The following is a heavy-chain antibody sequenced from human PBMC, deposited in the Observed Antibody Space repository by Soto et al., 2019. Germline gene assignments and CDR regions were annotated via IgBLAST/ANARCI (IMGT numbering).Heavy chain of an antibody. CDR3: ARRRPTYYYDSSGYRYGMDV. Sequence: SETLSLTCTVSGGSISSSSYYWGWIRQPPGKGLEWIGSIYYSGSTYYNPSLKSRVTISVDTSKNQFSLKLSSVTAADTAVYYCARRRPTYYYDSSGYRYGMDVWGQGTTVTAP. J-gene: IGHJ6*02. CDR1: GGSISSSSYY. CDR2: IYYSGST. V-gene: IGHV4-39*01. D-gene: IGHD3-22*01.